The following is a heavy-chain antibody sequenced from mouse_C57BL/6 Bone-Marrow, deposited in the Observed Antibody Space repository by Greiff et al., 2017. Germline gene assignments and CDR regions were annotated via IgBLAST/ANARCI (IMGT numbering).Heavy chain of an antibody. Sequence: VKLVESGPGLVQPSQSLSITCTVSGFSLTSYGVHWVRQSPGEGLEWLGVIWRGGSTDYNAAFISRLSISEDNSKSQVFFKMNSLQADDTAIYYCARNDYDEGFAYWGQGTLVTVSA. CDR3: ARNDYDEGFAY. V-gene: IGHV2-2*01. CDR1: GFSLTSYG. J-gene: IGHJ3*01. D-gene: IGHD2-4*01. CDR2: IWRGGST.